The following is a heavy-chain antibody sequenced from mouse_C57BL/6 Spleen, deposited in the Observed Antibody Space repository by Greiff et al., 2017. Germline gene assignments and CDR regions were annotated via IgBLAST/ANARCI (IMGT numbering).Heavy chain of an antibody. CDR2: IHPNSGST. V-gene: IGHV1-64*01. D-gene: IGHD1-1*01. CDR1: GYTFTSYW. J-gene: IGHJ2*01. CDR3: ARSNSYYYGSSYFDY. Sequence: QVQLQQPGAELVKPGASVKLSCKASGYTFTSYWMHWVKQRPGQGLEWIGMIHPNSGSTNYNEKFKSKATLTVDKSSSTAYMQLSSLTSEDSAVYYCARSNSYYYGSSYFDYWGQGTTLTVSS.